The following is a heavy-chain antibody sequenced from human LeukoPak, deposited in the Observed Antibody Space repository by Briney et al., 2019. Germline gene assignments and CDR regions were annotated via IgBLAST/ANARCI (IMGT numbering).Heavy chain of an antibody. CDR1: GFTVRSNY. CDR2: ISYDGSNK. V-gene: IGHV3-30-3*01. CDR3: AGGYSGYDYRPPDY. J-gene: IGHJ4*02. D-gene: IGHD5-12*01. Sequence: GGSLRLSCAASGFTVRSNYMNWVRQAPGKGLEWVAVISYDGSNKYYADSVKGRFTISRDNSKNTLYLQMNSLRAEDTAVYYAAGGYSGYDYRPPDYWGQGTLVTVSS.